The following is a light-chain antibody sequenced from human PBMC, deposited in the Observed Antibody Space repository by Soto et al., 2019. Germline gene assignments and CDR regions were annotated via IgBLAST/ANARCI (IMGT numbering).Light chain of an antibody. CDR1: QSIDTY. Sequence: DIQMTQSPSSLSASVGDRVTITCRASQSIDTYLNWYQQKPGKAPKLLIYAASGLHSGVPARFSGSGSGTDFTLTISSLQPEDFATYYCQQSYGAHPTLGQGTKVEIK. CDR2: AAS. J-gene: IGKJ2*01. CDR3: QQSYGAHPT. V-gene: IGKV1-39*01.